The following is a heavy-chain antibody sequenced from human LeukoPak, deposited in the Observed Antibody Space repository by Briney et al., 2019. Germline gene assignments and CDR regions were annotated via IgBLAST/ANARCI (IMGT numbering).Heavy chain of an antibody. D-gene: IGHD3-22*01. V-gene: IGHV1-69*04. Sequence: SVKVSCKASGGTFSSYAISWVRQAPGQGLEWMGRIIPIFGIANYAQKFQGRVTITADKSTSTAYMELSSLRSEDTAVYYCARDNYYDSSGFPMNVWGQGTTVTVSS. J-gene: IGHJ6*02. CDR1: GGTFSSYA. CDR2: IIPIFGIA. CDR3: ARDNYYDSSGFPMNV.